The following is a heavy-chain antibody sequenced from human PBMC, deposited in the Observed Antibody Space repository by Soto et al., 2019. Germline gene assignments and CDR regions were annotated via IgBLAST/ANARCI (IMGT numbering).Heavy chain of an antibody. J-gene: IGHJ4*02. CDR3: AKDGSKGSSWYFY. CDR2: ISGSGGST. D-gene: IGHD6-13*01. V-gene: IGHV3-23*01. Sequence: EVQLLESGGGLVQPGGSLRLSCAASGFSFSSYAMSWVRQAPGKGLEWVSTISGSGGSTYYADSVKGRFTISKDNSKNTLYLQMNSLRAEDTAVYYCAKDGSKGSSWYFYWGQGTLVTVSS. CDR1: GFSFSSYA.